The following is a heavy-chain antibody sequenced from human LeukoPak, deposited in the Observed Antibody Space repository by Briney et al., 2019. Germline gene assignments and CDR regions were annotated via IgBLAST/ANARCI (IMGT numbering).Heavy chain of an antibody. D-gene: IGHD3-9*01. V-gene: IGHV4-59*01. J-gene: IGHJ5*02. CDR2: IYYSGST. CDR1: GGPISSYY. Sequence: SETLSLTCTVSGGPISSYYWSWIRQPPGKGLEWIGYIYYSGSTNYNPSLKSRVTISVDTSKNQFSLKLSSVTAADTAVYYCARDCDVLTAYPPTQLFDPWGQGTLVTVSS. CDR3: ARDCDVLTAYPPTQLFDP.